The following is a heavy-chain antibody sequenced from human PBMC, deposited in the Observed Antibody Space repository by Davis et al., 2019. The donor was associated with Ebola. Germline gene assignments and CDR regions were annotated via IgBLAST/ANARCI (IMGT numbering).Heavy chain of an antibody. J-gene: IGHJ4*02. CDR3: ARGGEVGRGSYPFDY. Sequence: GGSLRLSCAASGFTFSSYGMHWVRQAPGKGLEWVAVIWYDGSNKYYADSVKGRFTISRDNSKNTLYLQMNSLRAEDTAVYYCARGGEVGRGSYPFDYWGQGTLVTVSS. V-gene: IGHV3-33*01. CDR1: GFTFSSYG. D-gene: IGHD1-26*01. CDR2: IWYDGSNK.